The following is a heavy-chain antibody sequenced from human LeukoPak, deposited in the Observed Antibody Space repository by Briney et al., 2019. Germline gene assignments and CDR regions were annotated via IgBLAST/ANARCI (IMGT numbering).Heavy chain of an antibody. CDR3: ARELGYCSGGSCYSDGMDV. J-gene: IGHJ6*02. CDR1: GFTFSSYG. Sequence: GGSLRLSCAASGFTFSSYGMHWVRQALGKGLEWVAVIWYDGSNKYYADSVKGRFTISRDNSKNTLYLQMNSLRAEDTAVYYCARELGYCSGGSCYSDGMDVWGQGTTVTVSS. CDR2: IWYDGSNK. D-gene: IGHD2-15*01. V-gene: IGHV3-33*01.